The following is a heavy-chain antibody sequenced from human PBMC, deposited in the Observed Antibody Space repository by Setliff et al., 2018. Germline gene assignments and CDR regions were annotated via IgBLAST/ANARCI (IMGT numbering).Heavy chain of an antibody. V-gene: IGHV4-61*02. CDR3: ARGGSALDNWFDP. J-gene: IGHJ5*02. Sequence: PSETLSLTCTVSGGSISSGSYYWSWIRQPAGKGLEWIGRIYTSGSTNYNPSLKSRVTISVDTSKNQFSLKLSSVTAADTAVYYCARGGSALDNWFDPWGQGTLVTVS. CDR2: IYTSGST. D-gene: IGHD3-10*01. CDR1: GGSISSGSYY.